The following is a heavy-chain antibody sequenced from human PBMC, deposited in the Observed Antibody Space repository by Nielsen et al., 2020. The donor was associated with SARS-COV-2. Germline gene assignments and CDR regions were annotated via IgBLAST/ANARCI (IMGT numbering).Heavy chain of an antibody. D-gene: IGHD3/OR15-3a*01. Sequence: WVRQAPGQSLEWVGWMNPVNGAKAHSEKLQGRVSITTDASARTAYLELSSLISEDTAVYYCATMLVGRGLPGDSWGQGTLVTVSS. V-gene: IGHV1-3*01. CDR2: MNPVNGAK. CDR3: ATMLVGRGLPGDS. J-gene: IGHJ4*02.